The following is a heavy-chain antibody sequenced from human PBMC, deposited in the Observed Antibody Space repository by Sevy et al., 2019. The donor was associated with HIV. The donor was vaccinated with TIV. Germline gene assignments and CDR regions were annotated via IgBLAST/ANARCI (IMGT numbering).Heavy chain of an antibody. J-gene: IGHJ6*03. V-gene: IGHV3-30*02. CDR2: IRYDGSNK. Sequence: GGSLRLSCAASGFTFSSYGMHWVRQAPGKGLEWVAFIRYDGSNKYYADSVKGRFTISRDNSKNTLYLQMNSLRAEDTAVYYCAKDLYYYDSSGYKPSYYMDVRGKGTTVTVSS. CDR3: AKDLYYYDSSGYKPSYYMDV. D-gene: IGHD3-22*01. CDR1: GFTFSSYG.